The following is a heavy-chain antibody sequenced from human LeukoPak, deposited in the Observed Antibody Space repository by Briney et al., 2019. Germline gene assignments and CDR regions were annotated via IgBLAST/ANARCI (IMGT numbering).Heavy chain of an antibody. V-gene: IGHV4-59*01. CDR1: GGSISRYY. J-gene: IGHJ5*02. D-gene: IGHD3-3*01. CDR3: AREGFLEWLTGFAP. Sequence: SETLSLTCTVSGGSISRYYWSWIRQPPGKGLEGIGYIYYSGSTNYNPSLKSRVSISVDTSKNQFSLKLSSVTAADTAVYYCAREGFLEWLTGFAPWGQGTLVTVSS. CDR2: IYYSGST.